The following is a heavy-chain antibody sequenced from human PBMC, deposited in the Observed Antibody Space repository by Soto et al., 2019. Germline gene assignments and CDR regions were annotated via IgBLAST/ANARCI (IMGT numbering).Heavy chain of an antibody. CDR3: ARGWYYDFWSGYYYYGMDV. J-gene: IGHJ6*02. D-gene: IGHD3-3*01. V-gene: IGHV4-59*11. CDR2: IYYSGST. Sequence: SETLSLTCTLSGGSISSHYWSRLRQPPGKGLEWIGYIYYSGSTNYNPSLKSRVTISVDTSKNQFSLKLSSVTAADTAVYYCARGWYYDFWSGYYYYGMDVWGQGTTVTVSS. CDR1: GGSISSHY.